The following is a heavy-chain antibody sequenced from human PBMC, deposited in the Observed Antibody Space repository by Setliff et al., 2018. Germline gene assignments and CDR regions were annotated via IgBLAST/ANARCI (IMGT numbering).Heavy chain of an antibody. CDR1: GGTFSDYH. D-gene: IGHD6-6*01. CDR2: INHRGST. V-gene: IGHV4-34*08. Sequence: SETLSLTCAAYGGTFSDYHWTWIRQSPEKGLEWIGEINHRGSTNYNPSLKSRVTISIDTSKDQFSLKLISMTAADTGIYYCARGRNVAARLLDSWGQGALVTVSS. CDR3: ARGRNVAARLLDS. J-gene: IGHJ4*02.